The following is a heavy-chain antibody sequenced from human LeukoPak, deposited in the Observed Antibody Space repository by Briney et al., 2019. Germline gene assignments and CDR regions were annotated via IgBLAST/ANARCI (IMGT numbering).Heavy chain of an antibody. CDR3: ARRGGSGSYYSDAFHI. CDR2: IFPGDSDT. Sequence: GESLKISCQGSGYNFTTYWIGWVRQMPGKGLEWMGIIFPGDSDTTYGPSFQGQVTISADKSIITAYLQWSSLKASDTAMYYCARRGGSGSYYSDAFHIWGQGTMVTVSS. D-gene: IGHD3-10*01. J-gene: IGHJ3*02. CDR1: GYNFTTYW. V-gene: IGHV5-51*01.